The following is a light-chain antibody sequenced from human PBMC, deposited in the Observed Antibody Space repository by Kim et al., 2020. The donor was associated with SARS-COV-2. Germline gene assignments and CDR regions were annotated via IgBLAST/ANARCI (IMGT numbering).Light chain of an antibody. CDR3: QQYDSTPPN. Sequence: DIVMTQSPDSLAVSLGERATLNCKSSQTVLYNSNNKNYLAWYQQKPGQAPKLLIYWASIRASGVSDRFSGSGSETDFTLTISSLQAEDVAVYCCQQYDSTPPNFGQGTKLEI. CDR2: WAS. V-gene: IGKV4-1*01. CDR1: QTVLYNSNNKNY. J-gene: IGKJ2*01.